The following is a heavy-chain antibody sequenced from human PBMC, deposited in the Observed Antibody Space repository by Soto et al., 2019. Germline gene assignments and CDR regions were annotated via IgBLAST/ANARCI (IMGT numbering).Heavy chain of an antibody. Sequence: EVQLLESGGGLVQPGGSLRLSCAASGFTFSNDAMSWVRQAPGKGLEWVSSINQSGDETYHADSVKGRFTISRDNSKNTLYLQLNILRAEDTAVYYCAKRHSRGGYVDYWGQGTLVAVAS. D-gene: IGHD3-22*01. J-gene: IGHJ4*02. V-gene: IGHV3-23*01. CDR2: INQSGDET. CDR1: GFTFSNDA. CDR3: AKRHSRGGYVDY.